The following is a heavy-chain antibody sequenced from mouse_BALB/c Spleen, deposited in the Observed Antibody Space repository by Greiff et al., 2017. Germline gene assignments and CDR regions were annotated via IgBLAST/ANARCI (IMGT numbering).Heavy chain of an antibody. CDR3: ARGGYDV. CDR2: ISDGGSYT. Sequence: EVKLLESGGGLVKPGGSLKLSCAASGFTFSDYYMYWVRQTPEKRLEWVATISDGGSYTYYPDSVKGRFTISRDNAKNNLYLQLSSLKSEDTAMYYCARGGYDVWGQGTLVTVSA. J-gene: IGHJ3*01. V-gene: IGHV5-4*02. CDR1: GFTFSDYY. D-gene: IGHD2-2*01.